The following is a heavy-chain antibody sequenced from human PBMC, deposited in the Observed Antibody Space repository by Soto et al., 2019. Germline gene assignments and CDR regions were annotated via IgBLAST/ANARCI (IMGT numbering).Heavy chain of an antibody. CDR1: GDSVSSNTAS. Sequence: SQTLSLTCAISGDSVSSNTASWNWIRQSPSRGLGWLGRTYFRSKWYNDYAVSVKSRIIINPDTSNNQFSLQLNSVTPEDTAVYFCAKGENLGPKTGYAFDPWGQGIMATVSS. CDR2: TYFRSKWYN. CDR3: AKGENLGPKTGYAFDP. D-gene: IGHD5-12*01. J-gene: IGHJ5*02. V-gene: IGHV6-1*01.